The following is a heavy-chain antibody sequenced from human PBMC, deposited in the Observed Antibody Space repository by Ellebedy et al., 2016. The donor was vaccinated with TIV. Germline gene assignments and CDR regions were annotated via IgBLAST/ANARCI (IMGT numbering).Heavy chain of an antibody. CDR3: AKDRLITMIREVSGRGFDY. V-gene: IGHV3-23*01. CDR1: GFTFSSYA. J-gene: IGHJ4*02. D-gene: IGHD3-10*01. Sequence: PGGSLRLSCAASGFTFSSYAMSWVRQAPGKGLEWVSGISGSGGSTYYADSVKGRFTISRDNSKNTLYLQMNSLRAEDTAVYYCAKDRLITMIREVSGRGFDYWGQGTLVTVSS. CDR2: ISGSGGST.